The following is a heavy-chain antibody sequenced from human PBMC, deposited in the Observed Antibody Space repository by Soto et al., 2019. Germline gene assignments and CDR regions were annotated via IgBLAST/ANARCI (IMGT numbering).Heavy chain of an antibody. CDR2: ISWNSGSI. D-gene: IGHD5-18*01. Sequence: GGSLRLSCAASGFTFDDYAMHWVRQAPGKGLEWVSGISWNSGSIGYADSVKGRFTISRDNAKNSLYLQMNSLRAEDTALYYCAKDAMGKSYDWYFDLWGRGTLVTVSS. J-gene: IGHJ2*01. V-gene: IGHV3-9*01. CDR1: GFTFDDYA. CDR3: AKDAMGKSYDWYFDL.